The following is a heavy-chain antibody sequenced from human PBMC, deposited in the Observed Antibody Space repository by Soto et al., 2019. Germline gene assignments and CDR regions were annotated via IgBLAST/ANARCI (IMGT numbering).Heavy chain of an antibody. CDR2: IRGDGSIT. Sequence: EVQLVESGGGLVQPGGSLRLSCAASEFTFSSYWMHWVRQAPGKGLMWVSRIRGDGSITNYADSVKGRFTISRNKAKNQLYLQMNGLRAEDTAVYFCGRGMPSPYCIEVLGPGTTVTVSS. V-gene: IGHV3-74*01. CDR3: GRGMPSPYCIEV. D-gene: IGHD2-2*01. J-gene: IGHJ6*01. CDR1: EFTFSSYW.